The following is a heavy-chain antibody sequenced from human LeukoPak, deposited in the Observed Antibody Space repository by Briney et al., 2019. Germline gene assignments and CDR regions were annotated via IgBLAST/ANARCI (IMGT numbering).Heavy chain of an antibody. D-gene: IGHD2-2*01. CDR1: GFTFSSYW. Sequence: PGGSLRLSCAASGFTFSSYWMSWVRQAPGKGLEWVANIKEDGSEKYYVDSVKGRFTISRDNAKNSLYLQMNSLRAEDTAVYYCARVVVGYCSSTSCYISYYYYYYMDVWGKGTTVTVSS. CDR3: ARVVVGYCSSTSCYISYYYYYYMDV. V-gene: IGHV3-7*01. J-gene: IGHJ6*03. CDR2: IKEDGSEK.